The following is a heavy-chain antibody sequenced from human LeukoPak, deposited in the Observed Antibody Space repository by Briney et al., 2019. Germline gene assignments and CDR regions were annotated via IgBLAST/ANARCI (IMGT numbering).Heavy chain of an antibody. CDR2: ITAGNGNT. V-gene: IGHV1-3*01. Sequence: GASVKVSCKASGYTFTSYAMHWVRQAPGQRLEWMGWITAGNGNTKYSQKFQGRVTITRDTSASTAYMELSSLRSEDTAVYYCARDLDFYGSGSYVYWGQGTLVTVSS. D-gene: IGHD3-10*01. J-gene: IGHJ4*02. CDR3: ARDLDFYGSGSYVY. CDR1: GYTFTSYA.